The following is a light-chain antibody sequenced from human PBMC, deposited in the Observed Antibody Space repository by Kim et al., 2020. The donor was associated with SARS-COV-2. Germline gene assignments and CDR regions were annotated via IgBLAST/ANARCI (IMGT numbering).Light chain of an antibody. CDR2: VKN. Sequence: SSELTQDPAVSVALGQTVRITCQGDSLRSYYASWYQQKPGQAPVLVIYVKNNRPSGIPDRFSGSNSGNTASLTITGAQAEDEADYYCSVRDSSGKHVVFG. CDR1: SLRSYY. CDR3: SVRDSSGKHVV. J-gene: IGLJ2*01. V-gene: IGLV3-19*01.